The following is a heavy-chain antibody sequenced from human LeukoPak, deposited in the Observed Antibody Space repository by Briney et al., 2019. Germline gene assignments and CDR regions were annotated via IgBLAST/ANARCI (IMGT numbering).Heavy chain of an antibody. CDR3: ARAKTYSGSYYDAFDI. CDR2: ISSSSSYI. CDR1: GFTFSGYS. Sequence: GGSLRLSCAASGFTFSGYSMNWVRQAPGKGLEWVSSISSSSSYIYYADSVKGRFTISRDNAKNSLYLQMNSLRAEDTAVYYCARAKTYSGSYYDAFDIWGQGTMVTVSS. V-gene: IGHV3-21*01. D-gene: IGHD1-26*01. J-gene: IGHJ3*02.